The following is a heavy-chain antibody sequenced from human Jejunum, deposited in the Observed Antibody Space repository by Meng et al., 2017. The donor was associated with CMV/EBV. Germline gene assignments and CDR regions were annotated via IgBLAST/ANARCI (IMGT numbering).Heavy chain of an antibody. J-gene: IGHJ4*02. Sequence: ASGSTFTDYYIPWVRQAPGQGLEWMGRINPNNGDTNYAQSFQGRVTMTRDTSISTVYMELHRLTSDDTALFYCARGQGDNTWTANDYWGQGTLVTVSS. D-gene: IGHD3/OR15-3a*01. CDR2: INPNNGDT. V-gene: IGHV1-2*06. CDR3: ARGQGDNTWTANDY. CDR1: GSTFTDYY.